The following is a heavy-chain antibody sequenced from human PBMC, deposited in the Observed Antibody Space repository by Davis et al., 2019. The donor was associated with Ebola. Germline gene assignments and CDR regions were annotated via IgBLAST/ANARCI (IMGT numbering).Heavy chain of an antibody. D-gene: IGHD6-13*01. CDR1: GGSISSYY. V-gene: IGHV4-59*12. CDR3: ARGSGWYPYYYYGMDV. Sequence: MPGGSLRLSCTVSGGSISSYYWSWIRQPPGKGLEWIGYIYYSGSTNYNPSLKSRVTMSVDTSKNQFSLKLSSVTAADTAVYYCARGSGWYPYYYYGMDVWGQGTTVTVSS. J-gene: IGHJ6*02. CDR2: IYYSGST.